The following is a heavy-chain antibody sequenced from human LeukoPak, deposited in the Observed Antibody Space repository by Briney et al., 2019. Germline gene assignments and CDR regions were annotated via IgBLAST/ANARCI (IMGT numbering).Heavy chain of an antibody. J-gene: IGHJ3*02. CDR1: GGSINSYY. Sequence: SETLSLTCTVSGGSINSYYWSWIRQPPGKGLEWIGYIYNSGSTNYNPSLKSRVTISADTSKEQFSLKVSSVTAADTAVYFCARRLRIEGATRRGDGFDIWGQGTMVTVSS. CDR3: ARRLRIEGATRRGDGFDI. D-gene: IGHD1-26*01. V-gene: IGHV4-59*08. CDR2: IYNSGST.